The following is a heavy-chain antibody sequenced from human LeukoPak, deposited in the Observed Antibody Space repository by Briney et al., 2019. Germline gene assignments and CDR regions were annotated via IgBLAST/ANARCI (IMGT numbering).Heavy chain of an antibody. CDR2: ISSSGSTI. CDR3: ASLPRTYYDILTGYYRDYYYMDV. CDR1: GFTFSNYW. J-gene: IGHJ6*03. D-gene: IGHD3-9*01. Sequence: PGGSLRLSCAASGFTFSNYWMNWVRQAPGKGLEWVSYISSSGSTIYYADSVKGRFTISRDNAKNSLYLQMNSLRAEDTAVYYCASLPRTYYDILTGYYRDYYYMDVWGKGTTVTISS. V-gene: IGHV3-48*04.